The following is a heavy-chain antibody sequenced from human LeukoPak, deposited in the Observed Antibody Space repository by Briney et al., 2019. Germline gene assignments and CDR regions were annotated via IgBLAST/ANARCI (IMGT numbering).Heavy chain of an antibody. CDR1: GFTFSSYA. Sequence: GGSLRLSCAASGFTFSSYAMSWVRQPPGKGLEWASSISGSGGSTYDADSVKGRFTISRDNSKNTLYLQMSSLRVEDTALYYCAKEAYPTMTAAYYYGMGVWGLGTTVTVSS. CDR2: ISGSGGST. V-gene: IGHV3-23*01. CDR3: AKEAYPTMTAAYYYGMGV. J-gene: IGHJ6*02. D-gene: IGHD4-17*01.